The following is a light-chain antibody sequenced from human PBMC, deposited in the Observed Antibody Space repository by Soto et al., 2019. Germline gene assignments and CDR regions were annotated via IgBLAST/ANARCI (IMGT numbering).Light chain of an antibody. CDR2: EGS. CDR3: CSYAGSSPLDV. CDR1: SSDVGSYNL. Sequence: QSALTQPASVSGSPGQSITISCTGTSSDVGSYNLVSWYQQYPGKAPKLMIYEGSKRPSGVSNRFSGSKSGNTASLTISGLQAEDEADYYCCSYAGSSPLDVFGTGTKLTVL. J-gene: IGLJ1*01. V-gene: IGLV2-23*01.